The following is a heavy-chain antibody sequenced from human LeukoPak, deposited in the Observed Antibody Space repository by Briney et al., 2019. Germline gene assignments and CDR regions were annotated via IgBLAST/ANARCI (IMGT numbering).Heavy chain of an antibody. J-gene: IGHJ4*02. Sequence: GGSLRLSCAASGFTVSSNYMSWVRQAPGKGPEWVSVIYSGGSTYYADSVKGRFTISRDNSKNTLYLQMNSLRAEDTAVYYCASLLLGGHGYGDYWGQGTLVTVSS. CDR2: IYSGGST. D-gene: IGHD2-15*01. CDR1: GFTVSSNY. CDR3: ASLLLGGHGYGDY. V-gene: IGHV3-66*01.